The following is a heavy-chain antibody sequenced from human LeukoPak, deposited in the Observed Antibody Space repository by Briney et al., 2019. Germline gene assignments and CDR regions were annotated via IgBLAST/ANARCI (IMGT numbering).Heavy chain of an antibody. Sequence: GGSLRLSCAASGFTFSNYWMHWVRQAPGKGLVWASRINSDGSSTSYADSVKGRFTISRDNAKNTLYLQMNSLRAEDTAVYYCARDRITIFGVVSEHYMDVWGKGTTVTVSS. V-gene: IGHV3-74*01. CDR3: ARDRITIFGVVSEHYMDV. CDR2: INSDGSST. D-gene: IGHD3-3*01. J-gene: IGHJ6*03. CDR1: GFTFSNYW.